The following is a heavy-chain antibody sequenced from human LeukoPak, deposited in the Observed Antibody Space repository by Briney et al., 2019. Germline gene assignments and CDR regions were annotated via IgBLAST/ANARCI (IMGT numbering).Heavy chain of an antibody. J-gene: IGHJ1*01. CDR3: AREGGIAAGYFQH. V-gene: IGHV3-30-3*01. CDR1: GFTFSSYA. CDR2: ISYDGSNK. D-gene: IGHD6-13*01. Sequence: GRSLRLSCAASGFTFSSYAMHWVRQAPGKGLKWVAVISYDGSNKYYADSVKGRFTISRDNSKNTLYLQMNSLRAEDTAVYYCAREGGIAAGYFQHWGQGTLVTVSS.